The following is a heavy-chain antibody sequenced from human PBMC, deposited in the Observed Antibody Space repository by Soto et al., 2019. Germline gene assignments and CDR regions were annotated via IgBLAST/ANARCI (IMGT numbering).Heavy chain of an antibody. CDR2: IYSGGST. J-gene: IGHJ6*02. D-gene: IGHD3-3*01. CDR1: GFTVSSNY. CDR3: AREKVDRITIFGVVTQISYYGMDV. Sequence: GGSLRLSCASSGFTVSSNYMIWVRQAPGKGLEWVSVIYSGGSTYYADSVKGRFTISRDNSKNTLYLQMNSLRAEDTAVYYCAREKVDRITIFGVVTQISYYGMDVWGQGTTVTVSS. V-gene: IGHV3-53*01.